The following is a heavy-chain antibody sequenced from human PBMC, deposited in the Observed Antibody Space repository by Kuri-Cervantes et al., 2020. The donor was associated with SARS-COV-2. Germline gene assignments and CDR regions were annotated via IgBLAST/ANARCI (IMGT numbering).Heavy chain of an antibody. V-gene: IGHV3-23*01. J-gene: IGHJ4*02. CDR2: ISGDGTT. D-gene: IGHD1-26*01. CDR1: GFTFSTYA. Sequence: GESLKISCAASGFTFSTYAMSWVRQAPGEGLEWVSTISGDGTTYYADSVKGRFSISRDNSRNTLYLQMDSLRVEDTAHYYCAKDQDSGSHFDYWGQGTLVTVSS. CDR3: AKDQDSGSHFDY.